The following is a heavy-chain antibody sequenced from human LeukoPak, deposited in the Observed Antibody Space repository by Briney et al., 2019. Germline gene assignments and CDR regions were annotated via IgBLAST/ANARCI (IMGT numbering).Heavy chain of an antibody. CDR3: AGHHPRNTVDF. V-gene: IGHV4-59*08. D-gene: IGHD2/OR15-2a*01. Sequence: SETLSLTCTVSGGSISSYYWSWIRQPPGKGLEWIAYISYIGSINYNPSLKSRVTISLDTSKNQFSLKLSSVTAADTAVYYCAGHHPRNTVDFWGQETLVTVSS. CDR2: ISYIGSI. CDR1: GGSISSYY. J-gene: IGHJ4*02.